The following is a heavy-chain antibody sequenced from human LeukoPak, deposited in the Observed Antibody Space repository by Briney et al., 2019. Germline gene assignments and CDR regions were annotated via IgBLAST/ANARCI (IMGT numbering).Heavy chain of an antibody. CDR1: GFTFSSYT. Sequence: GGSLRLSCAASGFTFSSYTMKWVRQAPGKGLEWVSGISWNSGSIGYADSVKGRFTISRDNAKNSLYLQMNSLRAEDMALYYCAKDIGADCSSTSCFDYWGQGTLVTVSS. V-gene: IGHV3-9*03. CDR3: AKDIGADCSSTSCFDY. J-gene: IGHJ4*02. CDR2: ISWNSGSI. D-gene: IGHD2-2*01.